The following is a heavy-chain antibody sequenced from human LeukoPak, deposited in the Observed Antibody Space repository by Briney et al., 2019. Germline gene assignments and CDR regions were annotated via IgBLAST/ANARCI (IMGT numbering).Heavy chain of an antibody. D-gene: IGHD4-17*01. CDR2: IKQDGSEK. V-gene: IGHV3-7*01. J-gene: IGHJ5*02. CDR1: GFTFSIDW. Sequence: GGCPRLSCAPSGFTFSIDWMSCVCETPGKGLEWVASIKQDGSEKYYVDSVKGRFTISRDNAKNSLYLKMNSLRAEDTALYYCARAPGEGWFDPWGQGTLVTVSS. CDR3: ARAPGEGWFDP.